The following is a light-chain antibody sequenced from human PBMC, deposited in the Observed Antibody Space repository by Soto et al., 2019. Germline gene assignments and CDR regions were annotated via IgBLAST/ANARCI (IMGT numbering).Light chain of an antibody. V-gene: IGKV3-20*01. CDR1: QSVSSSY. CDR3: QQYCSSSFT. Sequence: EIVLPQSPGTLSLSPGERATLSCRASQSVSSSYLAWYQQKPGQAPRLLIYGASSRATGIPDRFSGSGSGTDFTLTISRLEPEDFAVYYCQQYCSSSFTFGPGTKVDIK. J-gene: IGKJ3*01. CDR2: GAS.